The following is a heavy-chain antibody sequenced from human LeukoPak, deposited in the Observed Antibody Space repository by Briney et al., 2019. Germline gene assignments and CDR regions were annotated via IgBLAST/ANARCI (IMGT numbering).Heavy chain of an antibody. CDR3: ARDAPYYDILTGPDYDSFDI. Sequence: GASVKVSCKASGYTFTSYGISWVRQAPGQGLEWMGWISAYNGNTNYAQKLQGRVTMTTDTSTSTAYMELRSLRSDDTAVYYCARDAPYYDILTGPDYDSFDIWGQGTMVTVSS. D-gene: IGHD3-9*01. CDR2: ISAYNGNT. J-gene: IGHJ3*02. V-gene: IGHV1-18*01. CDR1: GYTFTSYG.